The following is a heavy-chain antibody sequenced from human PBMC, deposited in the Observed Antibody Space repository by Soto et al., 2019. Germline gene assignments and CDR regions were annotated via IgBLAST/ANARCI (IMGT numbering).Heavy chain of an antibody. Sequence: PGESLKISCKGSGYSFTSYWIGWVRQMPGKGLEWMGIIYPGDSDTRYSPSLQGQVTISADKSISTAYLQWSSLKASDTAMYYCARPEMYYYDSSGWFWSAFDIWGQGTMVTVSS. CDR3: ARPEMYYYDSSGWFWSAFDI. D-gene: IGHD3-22*01. V-gene: IGHV5-51*01. J-gene: IGHJ3*02. CDR1: GYSFTSYW. CDR2: IYPGDSDT.